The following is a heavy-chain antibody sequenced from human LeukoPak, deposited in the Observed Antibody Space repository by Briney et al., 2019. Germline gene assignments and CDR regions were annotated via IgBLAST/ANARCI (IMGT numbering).Heavy chain of an antibody. V-gene: IGHV4-59*01. CDR3: ARDLRAAAGTNWFDP. Sequence: SETLSLTCTVSGGSLSSYYWSWIRQPPGKGLEWIGYIYYSGSTNYNPSLKSRVTISVDTSKNQFSLKLSSVTAADTAVYYCARDLRAAAGTNWFDPWGQGTLVTVSS. J-gene: IGHJ5*02. CDR2: IYYSGST. CDR1: GGSLSSYY. D-gene: IGHD6-13*01.